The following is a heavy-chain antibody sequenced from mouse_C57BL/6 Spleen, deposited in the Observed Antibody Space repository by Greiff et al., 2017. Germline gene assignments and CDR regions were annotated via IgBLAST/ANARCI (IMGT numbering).Heavy chain of an antibody. V-gene: IGHV1-80*01. Sequence: QVQLQQSGAELVKPGASVKISCKASGYAFSSYWMNWVKQRPGKGLEWIGQIYPGDGDTNYNGKFKGKATLTADKSSSTAYMQLSSLTSLNSVVYFCALTRTRYSSDTWGPDTTLTLSS. CDR3: ALTRTRYSSDT. CDR1: GYAFSSYW. D-gene: IGHD3-1*01. CDR2: IYPGDGDT. J-gene: IGHJ2*01.